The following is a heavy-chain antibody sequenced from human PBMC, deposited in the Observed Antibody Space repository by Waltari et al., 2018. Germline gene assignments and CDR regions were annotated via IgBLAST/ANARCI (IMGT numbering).Heavy chain of an antibody. Sequence: QVQLVQSGGELKKPGASVKVSCKASGYSFTNTGFTWVRQAPGQGLEWVGWISGYNGDTDYARSFQGRVTMTIDTSTSTAYMELRSLRSDDTAVYYCARRICSSVTCYVVGGNWMDPWGQGTLVTVSS. D-gene: IGHD2-2*01. CDR1: GYSFTNTG. CDR3: ARRICSSVTCYVVGGNWMDP. V-gene: IGHV1-18*04. CDR2: ISGYNGDT. J-gene: IGHJ5*02.